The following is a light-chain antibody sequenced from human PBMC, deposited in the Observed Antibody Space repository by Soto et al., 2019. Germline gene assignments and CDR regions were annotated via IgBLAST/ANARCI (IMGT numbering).Light chain of an antibody. CDR1: QSIHTW. CDR2: RAS. V-gene: IGKV1-5*03. J-gene: IGKJ4*02. Sequence: DIQMTQSPSTLSASVGDRVTITCRASQSIHTWLAWYQQKPGNAPKLLIYRASSLESGDPSRFSGRGSGTELTLTISSRQPDDFATYYCQQYESYPLTFGGGTKVEI. CDR3: QQYESYPLT.